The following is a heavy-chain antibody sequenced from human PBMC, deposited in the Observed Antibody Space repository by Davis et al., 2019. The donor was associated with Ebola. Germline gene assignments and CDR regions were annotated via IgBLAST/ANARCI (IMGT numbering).Heavy chain of an antibody. V-gene: IGHV1-8*01. CDR1: GYTFTSYD. CDR3: ARGRFCSSTSCYVYYYYGMDV. D-gene: IGHD2-2*01. CDR2: MNPNSGNT. Sequence: ASVKVSCKASGYTFTSYDINWVRQATGQGLEWMGWMNPNSGNTGYAQKFQGRVTMTRNTSISTAYMELSSLRSEDTAVYYCARGRFCSSTSCYVYYYYGMDVWGKGTTVTVSS. J-gene: IGHJ6*04.